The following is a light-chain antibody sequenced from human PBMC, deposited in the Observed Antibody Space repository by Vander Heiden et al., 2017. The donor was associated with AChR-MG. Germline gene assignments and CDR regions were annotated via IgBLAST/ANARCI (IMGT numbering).Light chain of an antibody. J-gene: IGLJ1*01. V-gene: IGLV2-23*01. CDR3: CSYAGSYV. CDR2: EGT. CDR1: NSDIRNYNH. Sequence: QSALTQPASVSGSPGQSITISCTETNSDIRNYNHVSWYQQHHGRAPKLIIYEGTKRSSGVSNRFSGSISAYTASLTISGLQAEDEAEYYCCSYAGSYVFGTGTEVTVL.